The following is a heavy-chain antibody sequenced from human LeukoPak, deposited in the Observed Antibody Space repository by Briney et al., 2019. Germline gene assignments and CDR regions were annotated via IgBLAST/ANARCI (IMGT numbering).Heavy chain of an antibody. CDR2: IYYSGST. Sequence: SSETLSLTCTVSGGSISSYYWSWIRQPPGKGLEWIGYIYYSGSTNYNTSLKSRVTISVDASKTQFSLKLSSVTAADTAVYYCARRRHRGREGSYSPYFDYWGQGTLVTVSS. J-gene: IGHJ4*02. D-gene: IGHD3-10*01. CDR1: GGSISSYY. V-gene: IGHV4-59*01. CDR3: ARRRHRGREGSYSPYFDY.